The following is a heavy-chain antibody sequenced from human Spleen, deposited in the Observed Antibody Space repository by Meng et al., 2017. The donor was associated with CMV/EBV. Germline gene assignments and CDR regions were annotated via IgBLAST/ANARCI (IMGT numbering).Heavy chain of an antibody. CDR2: IYPGDSDT. J-gene: IGHJ3*02. Sequence: GESLKISCEGSGYRFTSYWIAWVRQMPGKGLEWMGIIYPGDSDTRYSPSFQGRVTISADESISTAYLQWSSLKASDTAMYYCARQYCSGTTCSSEAFDIWGQGTMVTVSS. CDR3: ARQYCSGTTCSSEAFDI. D-gene: IGHD2-2*01. CDR1: GYRFTSYW. V-gene: IGHV5-51*01.